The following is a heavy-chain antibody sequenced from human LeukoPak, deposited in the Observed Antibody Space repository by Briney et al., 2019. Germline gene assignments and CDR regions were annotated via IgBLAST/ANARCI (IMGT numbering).Heavy chain of an antibody. CDR2: IYYSGST. V-gene: IGHV4-31*03. CDR3: ARAGVIAVAGTDHPYAFDI. Sequence: SETLSLTCTVSGGSISSGGYFWTWIRQHPGKVLEWIGSIYYSGSTYYNPSLKSRVTISVDTSKNQFSLKLSSVTAADTAVYYCARAGVIAVAGTDHPYAFDIWGQGTMVTVSS. CDR1: GGSISSGGYF. D-gene: IGHD6-19*01. J-gene: IGHJ3*02.